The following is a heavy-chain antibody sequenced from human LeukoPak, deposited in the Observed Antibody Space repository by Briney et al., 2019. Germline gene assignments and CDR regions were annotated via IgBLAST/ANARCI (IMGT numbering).Heavy chain of an antibody. V-gene: IGHV4-4*07. J-gene: IGHJ4*02. D-gene: IGHD3-10*01. Sequence: SETLSLTCTVSGGSISSYYWSWIRQPAGKGLEWIGRIYTSGSTNYNPSLKSRVTMSVDTSKNQFSLKLSSVTAADTAVYYCARLRGFYVSGSPFGYFDSWGQGTLVTVSS. CDR1: GGSISSYY. CDR2: IYTSGST. CDR3: ARLRGFYVSGSPFGYFDS.